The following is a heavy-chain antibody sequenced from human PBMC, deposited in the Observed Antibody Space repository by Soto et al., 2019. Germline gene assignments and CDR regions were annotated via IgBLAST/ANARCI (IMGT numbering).Heavy chain of an antibody. V-gene: IGHV4-39*01. Sequence: PSETLSLTCTVSGGAITSSSYYWGWIRQPPGKGLEWIGSIYYSGSTYYNPSLKSRVTISVDTSKNQFSLKLSSVTAADTAVYYCARLNYDSSGYYYAGNWFDPWGQG. J-gene: IGHJ5*02. D-gene: IGHD3-22*01. CDR1: GGAITSSSYY. CDR2: IYYSGST. CDR3: ARLNYDSSGYYYAGNWFDP.